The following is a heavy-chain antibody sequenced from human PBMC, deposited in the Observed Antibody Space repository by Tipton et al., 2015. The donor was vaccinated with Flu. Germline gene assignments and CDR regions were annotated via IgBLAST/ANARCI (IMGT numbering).Heavy chain of an antibody. CDR1: GSSVNSNNW. CDR2: VFYSGYT. Sequence: GSLRLSCAVSGSSVNSNNWWSWVRQPPGKGLEWIGEVFYSGYTNYNPSLKSRVTMSLDNSKNQFSLKLSSVTAADTAIYYCARDYGDYYFDSWGQGTLVTVSS. V-gene: IGHV4-4*02. J-gene: IGHJ4*02. D-gene: IGHD4-17*01. CDR3: ARDYGDYYFDS.